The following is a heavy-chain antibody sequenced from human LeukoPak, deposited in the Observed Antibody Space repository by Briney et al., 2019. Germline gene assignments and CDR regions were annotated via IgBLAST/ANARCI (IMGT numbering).Heavy chain of an antibody. D-gene: IGHD3-10*01. CDR3: ARWVRDPGYYGSGSYSWFDP. J-gene: IGHJ5*02. V-gene: IGHV1-18*01. CDR1: GYTFTSYG. CDR2: ISAYNGNT. Sequence: GASVKVSCKASGYTFTSYGISWVRQAPGQGLEWMGWISAYNGNTNYAQKLQGRVTMTTDTSTSTAYMELRSLRSDDTAVYYCARWVRDPGYYGSGSYSWFDPWGQGTLVTVSS.